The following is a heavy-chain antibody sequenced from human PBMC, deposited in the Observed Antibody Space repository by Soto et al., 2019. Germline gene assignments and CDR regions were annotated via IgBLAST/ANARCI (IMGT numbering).Heavy chain of an antibody. CDR2: MNPNSGNT. V-gene: IGHV1-8*01. J-gene: IGHJ4*02. CDR1: GYTFTSYD. CDR3: ARARYYDSSGYYPNFDY. Sequence: GASVKVSCKASGYTFTSYDINWVRQATGHGLEWMGWMNPNSGNTGYAQKFQGRVTMTRNTSISTAYMELSSLRSEDTAVYYCARARYYDSSGYYPNFDYWGQGTLVTVSS. D-gene: IGHD3-22*01.